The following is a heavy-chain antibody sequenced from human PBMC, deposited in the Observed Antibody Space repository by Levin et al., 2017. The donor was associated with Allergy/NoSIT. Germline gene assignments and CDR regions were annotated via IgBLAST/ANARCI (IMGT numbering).Heavy chain of an antibody. CDR1: GYNFYTFW. Sequence: GESLKISCKVSGYNFYTFWIGWVRQKPGKGLEWMGIIYPSDSDSRYNPSFQGHVTFSVDKATSTAYLRWNSLTTSDSAMYFCARLRPYDYDYWSGYYGTSLFDYWGQGTQVTVSS. D-gene: IGHD3-3*01. V-gene: IGHV5-51*01. J-gene: IGHJ4*02. CDR2: IYPSDSDS. CDR3: ARLRPYDYDYWSGYYGTSLFDY.